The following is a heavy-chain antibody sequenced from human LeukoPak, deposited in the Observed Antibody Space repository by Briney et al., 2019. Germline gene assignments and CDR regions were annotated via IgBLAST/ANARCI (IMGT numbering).Heavy chain of an antibody. CDR2: INNSSSYI. CDR3: ARGERHYDFWSGTIYYYYYMDV. CDR1: GFTFSGSS. D-gene: IGHD3-3*01. Sequence: GSLKLSCAASGFTFSGSSMNWVRQAPGKGLEWVPFINNSSSYIYYADSVRGRFTISRDNAKNSLYLQMNSLRAEDTAVYYCARGERHYDFWSGTIYYYYYMDVWGKGTTVTVSS. V-gene: IGHV3-21*05. J-gene: IGHJ6*03.